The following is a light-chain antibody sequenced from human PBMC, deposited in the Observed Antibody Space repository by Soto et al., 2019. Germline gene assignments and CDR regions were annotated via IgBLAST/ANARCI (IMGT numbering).Light chain of an antibody. J-gene: IGLJ1*01. CDR1: SSDVGAYTY. Sequence: QSVLTQPASGSGSPGQSSTISCAGTSSDVGAYTYVSWYQQHPGKAPKLMIYDVSNRPSGVSNRFSGSKSGNTAFLIISGLQAEDEADYYCTSYTSNSTPYVFGGGTKVT. V-gene: IGLV2-14*01. CDR3: TSYTSNSTPYV. CDR2: DVS.